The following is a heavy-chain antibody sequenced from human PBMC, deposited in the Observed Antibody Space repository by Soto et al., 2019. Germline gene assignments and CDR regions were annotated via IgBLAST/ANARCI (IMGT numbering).Heavy chain of an antibody. Sequence: SVKVSCKASGGTFSSYAISWVRQAPGQGLEWMGGIIPIFGTANYAQKFQGRVTITADESTSTAYMELSSLRSEDTAVYYCARALRQNYYYYGMDVWGQGTKVTVSS. J-gene: IGHJ6*02. V-gene: IGHV1-69*13. CDR2: IIPIFGTA. CDR3: ARALRQNYYYYGMDV. CDR1: GGTFSSYA.